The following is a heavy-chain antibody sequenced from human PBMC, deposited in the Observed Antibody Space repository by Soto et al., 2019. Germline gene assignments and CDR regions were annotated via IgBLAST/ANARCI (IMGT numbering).Heavy chain of an antibody. CDR3: ARERTFGDNKHNYMDV. D-gene: IGHD3-10*01. CDR1: VLTFGRHG. CDR2: IWSDGSNE. Sequence: PGGRLRLSCAAAVLTFGRHGIHWLGQAPGKGLQWVGVIWSDGSNEVYADSVKGRFIISRDNSKNILYLQMNSLRAEDTAVYYCARERTFGDNKHNYMDVWGTGITVTDSS. V-gene: IGHV3-33*01. J-gene: IGHJ6*03.